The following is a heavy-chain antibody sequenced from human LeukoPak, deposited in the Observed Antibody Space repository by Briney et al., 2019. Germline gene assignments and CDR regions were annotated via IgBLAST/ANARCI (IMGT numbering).Heavy chain of an antibody. D-gene: IGHD1-1*01. CDR2: FYYSGST. Sequence: SETLSLTCIVSGGSISSSSYYWGWIRQPPGKGLEWIGTFYYSGSTYYNPSLKSRVTISVDTSKNQFSLKLSSVTAADTAVYYCARQDLERRRACWSDHIGVWRKAHTVTGSS. V-gene: IGHV4-39*01. J-gene: IGHJ6*03. CDR1: GGSISSSSYY. CDR3: ARQDLERRRACWSDHIGV.